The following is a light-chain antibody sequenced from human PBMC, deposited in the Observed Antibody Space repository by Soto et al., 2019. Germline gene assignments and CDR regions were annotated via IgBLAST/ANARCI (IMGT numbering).Light chain of an antibody. J-gene: IGKJ2*01. CDR3: QQTFTTPHT. Sequence: DIRMTQSPSSLSASVGDRVTITCRASQHISVSLNWYQQKPGEAPKLLMYAASTLPSGVPSRFSGSGSGTAFTLTISSLQPGDFASYYCQQTFTTPHTFGQGTKLEIK. V-gene: IGKV1-39*01. CDR2: AAS. CDR1: QHISVS.